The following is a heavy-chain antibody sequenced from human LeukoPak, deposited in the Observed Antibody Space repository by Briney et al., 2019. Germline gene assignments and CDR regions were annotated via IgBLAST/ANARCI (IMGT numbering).Heavy chain of an antibody. V-gene: IGHV4-59*11. CDR1: GGPIINHY. D-gene: IGHD2-15*01. Sequence: SETLSLTCIVSGGPIINHYWSWIRQPPGKGLEWIGYIYDSGRTNYNPSLKSRVTISVDTSNSQFSLKLSSVTAADTAIYYCARTLGYCSGTDCSGLGRFDPWGQGTLVTVSS. CDR3: ARTLGYCSGTDCSGLGRFDP. CDR2: IYDSGRT. J-gene: IGHJ5*02.